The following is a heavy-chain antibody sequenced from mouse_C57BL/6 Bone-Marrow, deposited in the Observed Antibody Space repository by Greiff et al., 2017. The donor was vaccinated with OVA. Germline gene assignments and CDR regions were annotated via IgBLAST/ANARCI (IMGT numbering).Heavy chain of an antibody. CDR2: IHPNSGST. CDR1: GYTFTSYW. CDR3: ARKTGSSFWYFDV. Sequence: VQLQQPGAELVKPGASVKLSCKASGYTFTSYWMHWVKQRPGQGLEWIGMIHPNSGSTNYNEKFKSKATLTVDKSSSTAYMQLSSLTSEDSAVYDCARKTGSSFWYFDVWGTGTTVTVSS. D-gene: IGHD1-1*01. V-gene: IGHV1-64*01. J-gene: IGHJ1*03.